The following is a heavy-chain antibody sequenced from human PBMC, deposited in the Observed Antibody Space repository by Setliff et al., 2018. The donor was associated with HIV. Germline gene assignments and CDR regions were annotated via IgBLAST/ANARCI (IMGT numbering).Heavy chain of an antibody. Sequence: SETLSLTCAVSGYSISTAYYWAWIRQSPGKGLEWIGGFHHSGSAHYNPSLKSRVTISGQTSKNQFSLTLTSVTAADTAIHYCARQGAGYYYDSSDYYTGNGFDMWGQGTMVTVSS. V-gene: IGHV4-38-2*01. J-gene: IGHJ3*02. CDR1: GYSISTAYY. D-gene: IGHD3-22*01. CDR3: ARQGAGYYYDSSDYYTGNGFDM. CDR2: FHHSGSA.